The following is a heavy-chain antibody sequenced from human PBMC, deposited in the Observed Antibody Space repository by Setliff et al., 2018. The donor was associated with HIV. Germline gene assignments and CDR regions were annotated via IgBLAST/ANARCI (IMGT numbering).Heavy chain of an antibody. CDR3: ARAQPQAFDL. CDR1: ELTFSDYA. J-gene: IGHJ3*01. CDR2: LSGSGGST. D-gene: IGHD2-2*01. Sequence: PGGSLRLSCAASELTFSDYAMTWVRQAPGKGLEWVSSLSGSGGSTYYADSVKGRFTISRDNSKNTLYLRMNSLRAEDTAVYYCARAQPQAFDLWGHGTMVTVSS. V-gene: IGHV3-23*01.